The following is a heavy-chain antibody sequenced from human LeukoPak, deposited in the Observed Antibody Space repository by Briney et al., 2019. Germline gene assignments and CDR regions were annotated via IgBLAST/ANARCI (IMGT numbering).Heavy chain of an antibody. D-gene: IGHD6-19*01. CDR1: DGSISSYY. J-gene: IGHJ6*02. CDR3: ARTISAWLGTLYDRGLDV. CDR2: VYYSGHT. V-gene: IGHV4-59*01. Sequence: SETLSLTCSISDGSISSYYWNWIRQPPGKGLEWIGYVYYSGHTNYSPSLESRVTISLDTSNQFSLRLSPVTAADTAVYYCARTISAWLGTLYDRGLDVWGQGTTVTVSS.